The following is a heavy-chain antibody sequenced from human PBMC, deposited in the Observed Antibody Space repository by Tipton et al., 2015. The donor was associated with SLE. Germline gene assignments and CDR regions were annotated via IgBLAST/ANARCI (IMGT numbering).Heavy chain of an antibody. CDR3: ARASGFDWLSD. D-gene: IGHD3-9*01. CDR1: GGSISRYY. V-gene: IGHV4-59*12. J-gene: IGHJ1*01. CDR2: IYYSGST. Sequence: TLSLTCTVSGGSISRYYWSWIRQPPGKGLEWIGYIYYSGSTNYNPSLKSRVTISIDTSKNQFYLELRSVTAADTAVYYCARASGFDWLSDWGQGTLVTVSS.